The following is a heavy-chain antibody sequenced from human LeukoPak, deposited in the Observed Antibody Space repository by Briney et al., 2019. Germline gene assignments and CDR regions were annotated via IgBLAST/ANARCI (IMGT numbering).Heavy chain of an antibody. J-gene: IGHJ4*02. CDR3: ARGGEQWLYYFDY. CDR2: IYYSRST. V-gene: IGHV4-59*08. Sequence: SETLSLTCTVSGGSISSYYWNWIRQPPGKGLEWIGNIYYSRSTNYNPSLGSRVTISVDTSKNQFSLKLSSVTAADTAVYYCARGGEQWLYYFDYCGQGTLVTVSS. D-gene: IGHD6-19*01. CDR1: GGSISSYY.